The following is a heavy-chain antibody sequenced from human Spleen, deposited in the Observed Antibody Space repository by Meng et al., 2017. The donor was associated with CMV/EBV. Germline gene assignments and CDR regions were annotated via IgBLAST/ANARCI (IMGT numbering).Heavy chain of an antibody. CDR1: GFTFSSYA. D-gene: IGHD2-2*01. V-gene: IGHV3-30-3*01. Sequence: GESLNISCAASGFTFSSYAMHWVRQAPGKGLEWVAVISYDGSNKYYADSVKGRFTISRDNSKNTLYLQMNSLRAEDTAVYYCARVQVPAAMLYYYGMDVWGQGTTVTVSS. CDR3: ARVQVPAAMLYYYGMDV. CDR2: ISYDGSNK. J-gene: IGHJ6*02.